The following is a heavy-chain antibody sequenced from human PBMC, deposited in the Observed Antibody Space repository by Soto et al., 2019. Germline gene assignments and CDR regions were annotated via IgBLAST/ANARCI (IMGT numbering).Heavy chain of an antibody. D-gene: IGHD6-6*01. CDR3: ARVRAARHQRQRNWFVP. Sequence: ASLKPSCKASGYTFTSCDINWVRQATGQGLEWMGWMNPNSGNTGYAQKFQGRVTMTRNTSISTTYMELSSLRSEDTAVYYCARVRAARHQRQRNWFVPLGQGTLVNV. J-gene: IGHJ5*02. V-gene: IGHV1-8*01. CDR1: GYTFTSCD. CDR2: MNPNSGNT.